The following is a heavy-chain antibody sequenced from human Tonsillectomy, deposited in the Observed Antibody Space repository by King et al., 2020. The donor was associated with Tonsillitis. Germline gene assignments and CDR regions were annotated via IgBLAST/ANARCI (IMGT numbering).Heavy chain of an antibody. V-gene: IGHV4-4*07. D-gene: IGHD6-19*01. J-gene: IGHJ4*02. CDR2: VYSSGTT. Sequence: QLQESGPGLVKPSETLSLTCTVSGGSISSYYWSWIRQPAGKGLEWIGRVYSSGTTSYNPSLESRVTMSVDTSKNQFSVNLSSVTAADTAVYYCARENLAVAVGTICDYWGQGTLVTVSA. CDR1: GGSISSYY. CDR3: ARENLAVAVGTICDY.